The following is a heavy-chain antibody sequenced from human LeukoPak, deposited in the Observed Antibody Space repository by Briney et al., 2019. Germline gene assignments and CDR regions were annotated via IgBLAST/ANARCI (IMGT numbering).Heavy chain of an antibody. CDR2: VSSRGTTI. CDR3: ARAWAGRAEIPEDAFDL. J-gene: IGHJ3*01. CDR1: GFTFSKYE. V-gene: IGHV3-48*03. Sequence: PGGSLRLSCAASGFTFSKYELSWVRQAPGQGLEWVSYVSSRGTTIYYADSVKGRFTISRDNAKTSLYLQMNSLRVEDTAVYYCARAWAGRAEIPEDAFDLWGQGTMFTVSS. D-gene: IGHD6-13*01.